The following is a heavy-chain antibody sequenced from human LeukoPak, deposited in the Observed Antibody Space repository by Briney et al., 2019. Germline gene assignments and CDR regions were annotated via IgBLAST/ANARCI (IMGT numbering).Heavy chain of an antibody. J-gene: IGHJ5*02. D-gene: IGHD6-13*01. Sequence: SGTLSLTCAVSGGSISSSNWWSWVRQPPGKGLEWIGEIYHSGSTNYNPSLKSRVTISVDKSKNQFSLKLSSVTAADTAVYYCARDSKQQEPDNWFDPWGQGTLVTVSS. V-gene: IGHV4-4*02. CDR2: IYHSGST. CDR1: GGSISSSNW. CDR3: ARDSKQQEPDNWFDP.